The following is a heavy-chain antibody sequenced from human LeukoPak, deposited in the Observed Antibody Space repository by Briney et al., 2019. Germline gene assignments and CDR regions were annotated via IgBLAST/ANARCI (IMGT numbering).Heavy chain of an antibody. CDR3: AKNGDRGAYCTGGTCYPYFYYYMDV. V-gene: IGHV3-23*01. D-gene: IGHD2-15*01. CDR2: ISSTGGTT. Sequence: GGTLRLSCAASGITFSSYGMSWVRQAPGKGLEWASSISSTGGTTYYADSVKGRFTISRDNSKNTLYLQMNSLRAEDTAIYYCAKNGDRGAYCTGGTCYPYFYYYMDVWGKGTTVTI. J-gene: IGHJ6*03. CDR1: GITFSSYG.